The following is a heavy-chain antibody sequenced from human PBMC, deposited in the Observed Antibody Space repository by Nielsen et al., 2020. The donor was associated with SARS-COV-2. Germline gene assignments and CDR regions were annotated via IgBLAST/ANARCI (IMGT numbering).Heavy chain of an antibody. CDR2: ISYDGSNK. Sequence: GESLKISCAASGFTFSSYAMHWVRQAPGKGLEWVAVISYDGSNKYYADSVKGRFTISRDNSKNTLYLQMNSLRAEDTAVYYCAKDWGYCSGGSCYYFDYWGQGTLVTVSS. CDR3: AKDWGYCSGGSCYYFDY. V-gene: IGHV3-30*04. CDR1: GFTFSSYA. D-gene: IGHD2-15*01. J-gene: IGHJ4*02.